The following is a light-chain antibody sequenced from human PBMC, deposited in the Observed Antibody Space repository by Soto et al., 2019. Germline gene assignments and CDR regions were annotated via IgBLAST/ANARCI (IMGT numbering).Light chain of an antibody. CDR3: QQYGSSLMYT. CDR2: GAS. CDR1: QSVSISY. V-gene: IGKV3-20*01. J-gene: IGKJ2*01. Sequence: EIGLTQSPGTLSLSPGERATLSCRASQSVSISYLAWYQQKPGQAPRLRIYGASSRATGIPDRFSGSGSGTDFTLTISRLEAEEFAVYYCQQYGSSLMYTFGQGTMLVIK.